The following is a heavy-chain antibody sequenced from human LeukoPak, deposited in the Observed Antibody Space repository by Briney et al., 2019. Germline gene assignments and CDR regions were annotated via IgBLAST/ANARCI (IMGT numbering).Heavy chain of an antibody. D-gene: IGHD3-10*01. Sequence: SETLSLTRTVSGYFISSGYWWGWIRQPPGKGLEWIGYISYSGSIYYNPSLKSRVTMSVDTSKNQFSLRLSSVTAVDTAVYYCARKSGSGYSFDYWGQGILVTVSS. CDR2: ISYSGSI. J-gene: IGHJ4*02. CDR3: ARKSGSGYSFDY. V-gene: IGHV4-28*05. CDR1: GYFISSGYW.